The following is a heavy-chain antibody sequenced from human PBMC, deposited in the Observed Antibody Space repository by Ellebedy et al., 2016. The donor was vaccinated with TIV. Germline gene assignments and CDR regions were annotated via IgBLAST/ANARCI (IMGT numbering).Heavy chain of an antibody. J-gene: IGHJ4*02. D-gene: IGHD6-19*01. CDR2: INAGNGNT. Sequence: AASVKVSCKASGYTFTSYAMHWVRQAPGQRLEWMGWINAGNGNTKYSQKFQGRVTITRDTSASTAYMELSSLRSEDTAVYYCARDDSSGWYLFDYWGQGTLVTVSS. V-gene: IGHV1-3*01. CDR1: GYTFTSYA. CDR3: ARDDSSGWYLFDY.